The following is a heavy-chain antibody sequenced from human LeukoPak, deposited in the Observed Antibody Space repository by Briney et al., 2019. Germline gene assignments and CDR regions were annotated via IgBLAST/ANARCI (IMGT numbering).Heavy chain of an antibody. CDR1: GGSFSGYY. J-gene: IGHJ4*02. CDR3: ARTPNYYDSSGYYYRGADYFDY. Sequence: SETLSLTCAVYGGSFSGYYWSWIRQPPGKGLEWIGEINHSGSTNYNPSLKSRVTISVDTSKNQFSLKLSSVTAADTAVYYCARTPNYYDSSGYYYRGADYFDYWGQGTLVTVSS. V-gene: IGHV4-34*01. D-gene: IGHD3-22*01. CDR2: INHSGST.